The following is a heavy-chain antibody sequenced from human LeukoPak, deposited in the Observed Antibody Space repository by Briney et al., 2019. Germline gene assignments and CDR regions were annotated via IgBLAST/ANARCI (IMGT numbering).Heavy chain of an antibody. CDR1: EFTFSRYA. J-gene: IGHJ6*03. V-gene: IGHV3-23*01. CDR2: LSGSGTAT. Sequence: PGGSLRLSCEASEFTFSRYAMSWIRQALRTGVEWVSTLSGSGTATYYADSVKGRFTTSRDNSKDTLYIQMDNLRADDTAVYYCAKHLGSHSFLFYYMDVWGKGTSVIVSS. D-gene: IGHD2-21*01. CDR3: AKHLGSHSFLFYYMDV.